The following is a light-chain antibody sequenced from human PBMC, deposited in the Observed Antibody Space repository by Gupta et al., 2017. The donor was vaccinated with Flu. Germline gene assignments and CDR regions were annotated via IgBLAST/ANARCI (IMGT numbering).Light chain of an antibody. CDR1: KLGSKY. J-gene: IGLJ2*01. CDR3: QAWDNSPGV. CDR2: QDT. V-gene: IGLV3-1*01. Sequence: SYELTQPPSVSVSPGQTASITCSGDKLGSKYACWHQQRPGQSPVLVIYQDTKRSAVTPDLFAGSNSGNTATLTIRGTQAMDEDDYYCQAWDNSPGVFGGGTKLTVL.